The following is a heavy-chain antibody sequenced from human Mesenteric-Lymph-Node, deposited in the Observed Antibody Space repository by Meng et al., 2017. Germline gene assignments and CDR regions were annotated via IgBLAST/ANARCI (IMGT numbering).Heavy chain of an antibody. CDR3: AKARAGTRWLQLLFDY. CDR2: ISGSGGST. Sequence: GESLKISCAASGFTFSSYAMSWVRQAPGKGLEWVSAISGSGGSTYYADSVKGRFTISRDNSKNTLYLQMNSPRAEDTAVYYCAKARAGTRWLQLLFDYWGQGTLVTVSS. V-gene: IGHV3-23*01. CDR1: GFTFSSYA. J-gene: IGHJ4*02. D-gene: IGHD5-24*01.